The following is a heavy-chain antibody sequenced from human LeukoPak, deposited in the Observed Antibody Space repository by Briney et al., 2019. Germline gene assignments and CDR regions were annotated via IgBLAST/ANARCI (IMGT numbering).Heavy chain of an antibody. V-gene: IGHV3-23*01. CDR2: ISASGGST. J-gene: IGHJ4*02. CDR1: GFTFRTYA. Sequence: GGSLRLSCGASGFTFRTYAMSWVRQAPGKGLDWVSAISASGGSTLNADSVKGRFTISRDNSKNTLYLQMNSLRAEDTAIYYCAKIGAASSYFDYWGQGTLVTVS. D-gene: IGHD6-13*01. CDR3: AKIGAASSYFDY.